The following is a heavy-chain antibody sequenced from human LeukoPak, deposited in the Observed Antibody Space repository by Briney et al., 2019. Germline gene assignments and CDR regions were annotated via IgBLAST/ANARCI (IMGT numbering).Heavy chain of an antibody. V-gene: IGHV1-69*13. D-gene: IGHD6-13*01. CDR1: GGTFSSYA. CDR2: IIPIFGTA. J-gene: IGHJ3*02. Sequence: SVKVSCKASGGTFSSYAISWVRQAPGQGLEWMGGIIPIFGTASYAQKFQGRVTITADESTSTAYMELSSLRSEDTAVYYCARLAAAENAFDIWGQGTMVTVSS. CDR3: ARLAAAENAFDI.